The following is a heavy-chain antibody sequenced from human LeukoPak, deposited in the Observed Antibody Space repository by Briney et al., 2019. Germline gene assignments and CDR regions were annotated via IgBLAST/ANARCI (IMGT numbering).Heavy chain of an antibody. CDR2: MNPNSGNT. J-gene: IGHJ4*02. D-gene: IGHD3-10*01. CDR3: ARAMVRGALIAGY. Sequence: ASVKVSCKASGYTFTSYDINWVRQATGQGLEWMGWMNPNSGNTGYAQKFQSRVTMTRNTSISTAYMELSSLRSEDTAVYYCARAMVRGALIAGYWGQGTLVTVSS. V-gene: IGHV1-8*01. CDR1: GYTFTSYD.